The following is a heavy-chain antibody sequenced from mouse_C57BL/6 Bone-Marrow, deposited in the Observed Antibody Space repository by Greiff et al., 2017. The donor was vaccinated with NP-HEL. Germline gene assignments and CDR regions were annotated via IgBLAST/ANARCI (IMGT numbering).Heavy chain of an antibody. Sequence: EVQLQQSGPELVKPGASVKISCKASGYTFTDYYMNWVKQSHGKSLEWIGDINPNNGGTSYNQKFKGKATLTVDKSSSTAYMELRSLTSEDSAVYYCARRDPRAWFAYWGQGTLVTVSA. CDR3: ARRDPRAWFAY. J-gene: IGHJ3*01. CDR2: INPNNGGT. V-gene: IGHV1-26*01. CDR1: GYTFTDYY.